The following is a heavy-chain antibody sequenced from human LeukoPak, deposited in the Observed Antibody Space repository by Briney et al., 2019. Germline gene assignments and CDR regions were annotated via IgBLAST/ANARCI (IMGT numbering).Heavy chain of an antibody. Sequence: GGSLRLSCAASGSTFSSYAMSWVRQAPGKGLEWVSAISDSGGRTYYADSVKGRFTISRDNSKNTLYLQMNSLRAEDTAVYYCAKDQLSGSGDYSYGAFDIWGQGTMVTVSS. V-gene: IGHV3-23*01. CDR2: ISDSGGRT. J-gene: IGHJ3*02. CDR3: AKDQLSGSGDYSYGAFDI. D-gene: IGHD6-19*01. CDR1: GSTFSSYA.